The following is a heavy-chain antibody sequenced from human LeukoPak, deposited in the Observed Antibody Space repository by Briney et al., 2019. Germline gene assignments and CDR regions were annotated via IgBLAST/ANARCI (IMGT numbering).Heavy chain of an antibody. CDR3: ARDLAASPEDSSGYVD. D-gene: IGHD3-22*01. CDR2: ISGRGGSS. CDR1: GFTFTSYG. Sequence: GGSLRLSCAASGFTFTSYGMSSVRQAPGKGLELDSVISGRGGSSDYAGSVKGRFTISRDNSKNTLYLQMNSLRAEDTAVYYCARDLAASPEDSSGYVDWGQGTLVTVSS. J-gene: IGHJ4*02. V-gene: IGHV3-23*01.